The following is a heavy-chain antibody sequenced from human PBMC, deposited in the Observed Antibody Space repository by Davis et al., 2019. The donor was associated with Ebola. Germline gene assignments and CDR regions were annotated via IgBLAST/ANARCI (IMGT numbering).Heavy chain of an antibody. J-gene: IGHJ6*02. CDR1: GGTFSSYA. V-gene: IGHV1-69*13. CDR3: ARDYLDGMDV. Sequence: SVKVSCKASGGTFSSYAISWVRQAPGQGLEWMGGIIPIFGTANYAQKFQGRVTITADESTSTAYMELRSLRSDDTAVYYCARDYLDGMDVWGQGTTVTVSS. CDR2: IIPIFGTA. D-gene: IGHD3-16*02.